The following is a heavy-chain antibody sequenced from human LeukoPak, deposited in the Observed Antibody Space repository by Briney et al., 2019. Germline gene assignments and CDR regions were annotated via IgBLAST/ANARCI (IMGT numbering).Heavy chain of an antibody. CDR1: GYTFTGYY. Sequence: ASVKVSCKASGYTFTGYYMHWVRQAPGQGLEWMGWINPNSGGTNYAQKFQGRVTMTRDTSISTAYMELSRLRSDDTAVYYCAKAGGGYCSGGSCYLSFHFDYWGQGTLVSVSS. V-gene: IGHV1-2*02. CDR3: AKAGGGYCSGGSCYLSFHFDY. J-gene: IGHJ4*02. CDR2: INPNSGGT. D-gene: IGHD2-15*01.